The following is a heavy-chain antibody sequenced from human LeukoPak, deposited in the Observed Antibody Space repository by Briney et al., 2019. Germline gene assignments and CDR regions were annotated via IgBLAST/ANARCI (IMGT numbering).Heavy chain of an antibody. J-gene: IGHJ4*02. CDR3: ASWYSSSWYRDDY. V-gene: IGHV3-30*03. CDR1: GFTFSSYG. Sequence: GGSLRLSCAASGFTFSSYGMHWVRQAPGKGLEWVAVISYDGSNKYYADSVKGRFTISRDNSKNTLYLQMNSLRAEDTAVYYCASWYSSSWYRDDYWGQGTLVTVSS. CDR2: ISYDGSNK. D-gene: IGHD6-13*01.